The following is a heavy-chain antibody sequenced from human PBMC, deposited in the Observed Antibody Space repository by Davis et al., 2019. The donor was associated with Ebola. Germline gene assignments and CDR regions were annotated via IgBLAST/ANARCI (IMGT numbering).Heavy chain of an antibody. V-gene: IGHV4-34*01. J-gene: IGHJ6*04. CDR1: GGSFSGYY. CDR2: INHGGST. Sequence: SELLSSTCAVLGGSFSGYYWTWIRQPPGKGLEWIGEINHGGSTNYNPSLKSRVTMSVDTSKNQFSLKLTSVTAADTAVYYCARGRITMLVVVTASYYYAVDVWGKGTTVTVSS. D-gene: IGHD2-21*02. CDR3: ARGRITMLVVVTASYYYAVDV.